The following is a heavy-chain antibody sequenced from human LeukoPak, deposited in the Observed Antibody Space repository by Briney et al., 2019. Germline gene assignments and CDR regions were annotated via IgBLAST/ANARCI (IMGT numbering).Heavy chain of an antibody. J-gene: IGHJ4*02. CDR1: GFTFGDHS. Sequence: GGSLRLSCTASGFTFGDHSVSWFRQAPGKGLEWVGFIRSKAYGGTAEYAASVKGRFTFSRDDSKSVAYLQMDSLKTEDTAVYYCTREIRYFDWFQADYWGQGTLVTVSS. CDR2: IRSKAYGGTA. V-gene: IGHV3-49*03. CDR3: TREIRYFDWFQADY. D-gene: IGHD3-9*01.